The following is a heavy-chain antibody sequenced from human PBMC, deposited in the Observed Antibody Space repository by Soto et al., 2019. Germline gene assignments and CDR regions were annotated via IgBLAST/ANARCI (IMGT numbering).Heavy chain of an antibody. J-gene: IGHJ5*02. Sequence: TETLSITFTVSGDSIISSDFYWGWVRQPPGKGLEWIGSIFYLGSSYYNPSLKSRVTMSVDTSKNQFSLRLRSVTAADTALYFCARHSLALRKNNWFDPWGQGIMVT. CDR1: GDSIISSDFY. D-gene: IGHD3-3*02. CDR3: ARHSLALRKNNWFDP. CDR2: IFYLGSS. V-gene: IGHV4-39*01.